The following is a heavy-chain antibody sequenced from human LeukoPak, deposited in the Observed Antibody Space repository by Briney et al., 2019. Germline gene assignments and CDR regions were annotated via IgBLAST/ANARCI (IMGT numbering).Heavy chain of an antibody. D-gene: IGHD5-18*01. CDR3: ARGRIQLWLSPLFDY. CDR2: INHSGST. V-gene: IGHV4-34*01. Sequence: SETLSLTCAVYGGSFSGYYWSWIRQPPGKGLEWIGEINHSGSTNYNPSLKSRVSISVDTSKNQFSLKVSSVTAADTAVYYCARGRIQLWLSPLFDYWGQGTLVTVSS. CDR1: GGSFSGYY. J-gene: IGHJ4*02.